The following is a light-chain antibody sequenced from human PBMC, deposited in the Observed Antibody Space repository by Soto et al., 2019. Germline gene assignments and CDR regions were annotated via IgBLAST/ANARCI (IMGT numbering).Light chain of an antibody. Sequence: EIVLTQSPATLSLSPGERATLSCRASQSVSTYLAWYQQRPGQAPRLLIHGASSRATGIPDRFSGSGSGTDFTLTIRSLQSEDFTVYYCQQYNKWPLTFGQGTKVDIK. CDR3: QQYNKWPLT. CDR2: GAS. J-gene: IGKJ1*01. V-gene: IGKV3D-15*01. CDR1: QSVSTY.